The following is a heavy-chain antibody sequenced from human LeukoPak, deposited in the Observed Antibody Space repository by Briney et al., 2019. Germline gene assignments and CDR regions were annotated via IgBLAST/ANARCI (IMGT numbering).Heavy chain of an antibody. J-gene: IGHJ5*02. D-gene: IGHD3-16*02. Sequence: SETLSLTCTASGGSISSGGYSWSWIRQPPGKGLECIGYIYHSGSTYYNPSLKSRVTISVDRSKNQFSLKLSSVTAADTAVYYCARGEGGSYRSNWFDPWGQGTLVTVSS. CDR1: GGSISSGGYS. CDR2: IYHSGST. CDR3: ARGEGGSYRSNWFDP. V-gene: IGHV4-30-2*01.